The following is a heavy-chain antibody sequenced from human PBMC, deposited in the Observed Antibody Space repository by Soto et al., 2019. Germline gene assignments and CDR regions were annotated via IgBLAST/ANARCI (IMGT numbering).Heavy chain of an antibody. J-gene: IGHJ4*02. V-gene: IGHV3-23*01. CDR3: AKEGELGIVVVPAATFRY. D-gene: IGHD2-2*01. CDR1: GFTFSSYA. Sequence: PGGSLRLSCAASGFTFSSYAMSWVRQAPGKGLVWVSAISGSGGSTYYADSVKGRFTISRDNSKNTLYLQMNSLRAEDTAVYYCAKEGELGIVVVPAATFRYWGQGTLVTVSS. CDR2: ISGSGGST.